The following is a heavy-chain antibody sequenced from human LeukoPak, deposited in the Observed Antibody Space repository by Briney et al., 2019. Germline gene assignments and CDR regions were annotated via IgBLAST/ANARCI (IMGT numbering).Heavy chain of an antibody. Sequence: SETLSLTCTVSGGSISSSSFYWGWIRQPPGKGLQWIGSIYYSGSTYYNPSLKSRVTISVDTSKNQFSLKLSSVTAADTAVYYCARHVVVVAATTFDYWGQGTLVTVSS. CDR1: GGSISSSSFY. D-gene: IGHD2-15*01. CDR3: ARHVVVVAATTFDY. CDR2: IYYSGST. J-gene: IGHJ4*02. V-gene: IGHV4-39*01.